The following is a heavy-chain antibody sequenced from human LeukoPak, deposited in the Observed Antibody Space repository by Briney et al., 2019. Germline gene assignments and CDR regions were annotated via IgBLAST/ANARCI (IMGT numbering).Heavy chain of an antibody. CDR2: TCGSGAAT. CDR1: GFTFNTYG. V-gene: IGHV3-23*01. CDR3: ARDLRICPRKYDSSSHPFDY. Sequence: GGSLRLSCAASGFTFNTYGMNWVRQAPGKGLEWVSGTCGSGAATYYADSVKGRFTISRDNSKNILYLQMNSPRAEDTAIYYCARDLRICPRKYDSSSHPFDYWGQGTLVTVSS. J-gene: IGHJ4*02. D-gene: IGHD3-22*01.